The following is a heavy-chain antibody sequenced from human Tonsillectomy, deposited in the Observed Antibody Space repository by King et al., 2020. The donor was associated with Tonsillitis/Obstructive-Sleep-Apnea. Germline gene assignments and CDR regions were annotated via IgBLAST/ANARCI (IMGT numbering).Heavy chain of an antibody. CDR3: ARDREGGGSTSLLYYYGMDV. D-gene: IGHD2-2*01. CDR2: IYYSGST. V-gene: IGHV4-31*03. CDR1: GGSISSGGYY. J-gene: IGHJ6*02. Sequence: QLQESGPGLVKPSQTLSLTCTVSGGSISSGGYYWSWIRQHPGKGLEWIGYIYYSGSTYYNPSLKSRVTISVDTSKNQFSLKLSSVTAADTAVYYCARDREGGGSTSLLYYYGMDVWGQGTTVTVSS.